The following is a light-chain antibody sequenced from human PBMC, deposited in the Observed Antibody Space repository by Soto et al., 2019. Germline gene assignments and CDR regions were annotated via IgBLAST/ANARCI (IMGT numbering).Light chain of an antibody. Sequence: EIVMTQSPATLSVSPGERATLSCRASQSVSSNLAWYQQKPGQAPRLLIYGASTRATGIPARFSGSGSGTEFTLNISRLKSEYFAVYYCQQYNNWLLTFGGGTKV. J-gene: IGKJ4*01. CDR2: GAS. CDR3: QQYNNWLLT. CDR1: QSVSSN. V-gene: IGKV3-15*01.